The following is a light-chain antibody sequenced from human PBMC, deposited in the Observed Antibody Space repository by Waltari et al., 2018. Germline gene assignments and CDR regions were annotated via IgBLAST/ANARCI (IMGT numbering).Light chain of an antibody. V-gene: IGKV1-5*03. J-gene: IGKJ1*01. Sequence: DIQMTQSPSTLSASVGDRVTITCRASQTISTWLAWYQQKSGKAPKLLIYKASNLEGGVPSRFSGSGSGTEFTLTISSLQPDDIATYYCQHYYNYLETFGQGTKVEIK. CDR1: QTISTW. CDR3: QHYYNYLET. CDR2: KAS.